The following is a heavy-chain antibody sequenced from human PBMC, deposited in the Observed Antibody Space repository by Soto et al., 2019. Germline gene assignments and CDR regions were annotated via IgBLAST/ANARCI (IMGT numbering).Heavy chain of an antibody. CDR2: ISSDGAST. V-gene: IGHV3-23*01. CDR3: AKDLEYSGYDP. CDR1: GVTFSTYA. J-gene: IGHJ5*02. Sequence: GGSLRLSCAASGVTFSTYAMTWVRQAPGKGLQWVSSISSDGASTYYADSVKGRFTISRDNSKNTVYLEMDDLRAEDTAIYYCAKDLEYSGYDPWGQGTLVTVSS. D-gene: IGHD5-12*01.